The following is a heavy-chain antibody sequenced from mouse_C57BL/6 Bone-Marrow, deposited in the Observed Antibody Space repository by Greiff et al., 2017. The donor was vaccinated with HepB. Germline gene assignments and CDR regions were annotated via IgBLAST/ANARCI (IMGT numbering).Heavy chain of an antibody. J-gene: IGHJ1*03. CDR2: IYPSDSEN. V-gene: IGHV1-61*01. D-gene: IGHD1-1*02. Sequence: QVQLQQPGAELVRPGSSVKLSCKASGYTFTSYWMDWVKQRPGQGLEWIGNIYPSDSENHYNQKFKDKATLTVDKSSSTAYMQLSSLTSEDSAVYYCARRGGYYWYFDVWGTGTTVTVSS. CDR3: ARRGGYYWYFDV. CDR1: GYTFTSYW.